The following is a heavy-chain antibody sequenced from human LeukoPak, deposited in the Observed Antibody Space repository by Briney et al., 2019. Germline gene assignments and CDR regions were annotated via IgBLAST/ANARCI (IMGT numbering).Heavy chain of an antibody. CDR3: ARRGYFDGGGNDY. CDR1: GYSFTSYW. D-gene: IGHD2-21*01. J-gene: IGHJ4*02. V-gene: IGHV5-51*01. Sequence: PGESLKISCKGSGYSFTSYWIGWVRQMPGKGLEWMAIINPDNSNIRYSPSFEGQVTISADRSVSTAYLQWSSLKASDTAIYYCARRGYFDGGGNDYWGQGTLVTVSS. CDR2: INPDNSNI.